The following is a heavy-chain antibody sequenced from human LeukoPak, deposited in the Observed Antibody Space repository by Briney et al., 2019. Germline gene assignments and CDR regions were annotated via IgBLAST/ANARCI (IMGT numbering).Heavy chain of an antibody. CDR3: ARDGSYYDFWSGYLYGMDV. V-gene: IGHV4-59*01. D-gene: IGHD3-3*01. J-gene: IGHJ6*02. CDR1: GGSISSYY. CDR2: IYYSGST. Sequence: SETLSLTCTVSGGSISSYYWSWIRQPPGKGLEWIGYIYYSGSTNYNPSLKSRVTISVDTSKNQFSLKLSSVTAADTAVYYCARDGSYYDFWSGYLYGMDVWGQGTTVTVSS.